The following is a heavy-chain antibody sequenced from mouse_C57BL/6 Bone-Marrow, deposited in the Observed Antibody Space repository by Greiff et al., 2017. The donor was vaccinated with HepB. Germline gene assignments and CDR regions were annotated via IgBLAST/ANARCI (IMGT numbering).Heavy chain of an antibody. J-gene: IGHJ2*01. V-gene: IGHV14-4*01. CDR1: GFNIKDDY. D-gene: IGHD2-10*01. CDR2: IDPENGDT. CDR3: TTGGPYHFDY. Sequence: EVQLQQSGAELVRPGASVKLSCTASGFNIKDDYMHWVKQRPEQGLEWIGWIDPENGDTEYASKFQGKATITADTSSNTAYLQLSSLTSEDTAVYYRTTGGPYHFDYWGQGTTPTVSS.